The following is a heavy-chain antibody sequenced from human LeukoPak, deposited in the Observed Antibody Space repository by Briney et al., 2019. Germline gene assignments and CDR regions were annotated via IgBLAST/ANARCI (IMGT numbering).Heavy chain of an antibody. Sequence: ASVKVSCKASGYTFTGYYMHWVRQAPGQGHEWMGWINPNSGGTNYAQNFQGRVTMTRDTSISTAYMELSRLRSDDTAMYYCATDLVSSSWYNWFDPWGQGTLVTVSS. CDR1: GYTFTGYY. CDR2: INPNSGGT. J-gene: IGHJ5*02. CDR3: ATDLVSSSWYNWFDP. V-gene: IGHV1-2*02. D-gene: IGHD6-13*01.